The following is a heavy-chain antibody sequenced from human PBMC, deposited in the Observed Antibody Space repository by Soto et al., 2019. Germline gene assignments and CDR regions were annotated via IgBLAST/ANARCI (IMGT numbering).Heavy chain of an antibody. D-gene: IGHD5-18*01. V-gene: IGHV1-18*01. CDR1: CYTFTSYG. CDR2: ISAYNGNT. J-gene: IGHJ5*02. CDR3: ARLTPRGYSYGNWFDP. Sequence: ASVKVSCEASCYTFTSYGISWVRQAPVQGLEWMGWISAYNGNTNYAQKLQGRVTMTTDTSTSTAYMELRSLRSDDTAVYYCARLTPRGYSYGNWFDPWGQGTLVTV.